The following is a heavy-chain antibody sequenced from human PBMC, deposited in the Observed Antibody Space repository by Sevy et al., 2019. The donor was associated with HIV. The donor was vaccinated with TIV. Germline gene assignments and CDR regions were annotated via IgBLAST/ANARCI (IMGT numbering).Heavy chain of an antibody. Sequence: GGSLRLSCVASGITFSRYEMNWVRQAPGKGLQWISYISTGGGNIYYSDSVKGRFGISRDNAKNSVHLQMNSLRAEDTALYYCATSRRDDYNYFFDYWGQGTLVTVSS. D-gene: IGHD4-4*01. J-gene: IGHJ4*02. CDR3: ATSRRDDYNYFFDY. CDR1: GITFSRYE. V-gene: IGHV3-48*03. CDR2: ISTGGGNI.